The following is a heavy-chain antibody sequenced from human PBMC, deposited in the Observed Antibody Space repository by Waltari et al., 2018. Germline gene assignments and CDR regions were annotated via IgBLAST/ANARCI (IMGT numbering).Heavy chain of an antibody. V-gene: IGHV3-43D*03. Sequence: EVQLVESGGVVVQPGGSLRLSCAATGLTFVEYAMHWVRQAPGKGLEWVSLISWEGSTTSYADSVKGRFTISRDNSKNSLYLQMNSLRAEDNALYYCAKDSRGYSGWVDYWGQGTLVTVSS. CDR3: AKDSRGYSGWVDY. D-gene: IGHD6-19*01. J-gene: IGHJ4*02. CDR2: ISWEGSTT. CDR1: GLTFVEYA.